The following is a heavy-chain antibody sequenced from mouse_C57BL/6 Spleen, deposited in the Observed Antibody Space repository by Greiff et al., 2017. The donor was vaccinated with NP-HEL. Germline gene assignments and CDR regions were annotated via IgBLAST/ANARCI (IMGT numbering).Heavy chain of an antibody. D-gene: IGHD1-1*01. CDR3: VRQGGYGTYFDY. CDR2: IRSKSNNYAT. J-gene: IGHJ2*01. V-gene: IGHV10-1*01. CDR1: GFSFNTYA. Sequence: DVQLQESGGGLVQPKGSLKLSCAASGFSFNTYAMNWVRQAPGKGLEWVARIRSKSNNYATYYADSVKDRFTISRDDSESMLYLQMNNLKTEDTAMYYCVRQGGYGTYFDYWGQGTTLTVSS.